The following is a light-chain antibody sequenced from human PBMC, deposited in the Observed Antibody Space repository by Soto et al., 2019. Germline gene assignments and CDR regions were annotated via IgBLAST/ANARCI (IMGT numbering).Light chain of an antibody. CDR1: ESISSW. J-gene: IGKJ1*01. CDR3: QQYNSYPWT. V-gene: IGKV1-5*01. Sequence: DIQMPQSPSTLSASIGDIVVITCLASESISSWLAWYQQKPGKAPKLLIYDVSSLESGVPSRFSGSESGTEFTLTISSLQPDDFATYYCQQYNSYPWTFGQGTKVDIK. CDR2: DVS.